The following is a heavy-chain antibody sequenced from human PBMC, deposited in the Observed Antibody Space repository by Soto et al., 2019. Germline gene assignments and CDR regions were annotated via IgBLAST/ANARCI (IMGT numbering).Heavy chain of an antibody. J-gene: IGHJ5*02. CDR2: IYYSGST. Sequence: PSETLSLTCTVSGGSISSGGYYWSWIRQHPGKGLEWIGYIYYSGSTYYNPSLKSRVTISVDTSKNQFSLKLSSVTAADTAAYYCARCRTTETSNWFDPWGQGTLVTVSS. CDR3: ARCRTTETSNWFDP. D-gene: IGHD4-4*01. V-gene: IGHV4-31*03. CDR1: GGSISSGGYY.